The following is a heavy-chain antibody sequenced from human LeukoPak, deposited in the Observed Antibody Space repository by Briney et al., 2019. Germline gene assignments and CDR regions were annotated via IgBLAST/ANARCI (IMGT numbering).Heavy chain of an antibody. CDR3: ARGSYGHFDY. V-gene: IGHV4-4*07. CDR2: IYSSGCS. J-gene: IGHJ4*02. Sequence: ETLSLTCTVSGGSITGYYWSWIRQPAGQGLEWIGRIYSSGCSQYNPSLKSPVTISLDRSKNQFSLRLSSVTAADTAVYYCARGSYGHFDYWGQGTLFTVSS. D-gene: IGHD5-18*01. CDR1: GGSITGYY.